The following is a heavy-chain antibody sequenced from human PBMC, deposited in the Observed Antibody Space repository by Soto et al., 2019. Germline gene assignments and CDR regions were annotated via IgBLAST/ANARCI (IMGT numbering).Heavy chain of an antibody. V-gene: IGHV5-51*01. CDR2: IYPGDSDT. J-gene: IGHJ6*02. CDR3: ARVSYSSYPRYYYYGMDV. D-gene: IGHD6-6*01. Sequence: GESLKISCKGSGYSFTSYWIGWVRQMPGKGLEWMGIIYPGDSDTRYSPSFQGQVTISADKSISTAYLQWSSLKASDTAVYYCARVSYSSYPRYYYYGMDVWGQGTTVTVSS. CDR1: GYSFTSYW.